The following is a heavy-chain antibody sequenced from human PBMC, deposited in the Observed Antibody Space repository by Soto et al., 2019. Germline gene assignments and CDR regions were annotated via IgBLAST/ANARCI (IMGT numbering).Heavy chain of an antibody. D-gene: IGHD2-21*01. Sequence: GGSLRLSCTASGFTFSNYWMSWVRQAPGKGLEWVANIKQDGSESNYADSVKGRFTISRDNAENSLYLQMTSLRAEDTAVYYCASARHIGPWGQGTLVTVSS. CDR1: GFTFSNYW. J-gene: IGHJ5*02. CDR3: ASARHIGP. CDR2: IKQDGSES. V-gene: IGHV3-7*01.